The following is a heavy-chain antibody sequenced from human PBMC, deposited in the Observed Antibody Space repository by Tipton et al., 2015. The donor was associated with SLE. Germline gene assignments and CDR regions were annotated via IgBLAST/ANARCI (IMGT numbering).Heavy chain of an antibody. CDR2: IKQDGSEK. Sequence: SLRLSCAASGFTFSSYWMSWVRQAPGKGLEWVANIKQDGSEKYYVDSVKGRFTISRDNAKNSLYLQMNSLRAEDTAVYYCARENYDSSGYSFDYWGQGTLVTVSS. CDR3: ARENYDSSGYSFDY. D-gene: IGHD3-22*01. V-gene: IGHV3-7*01. J-gene: IGHJ4*02. CDR1: GFTFSSYW.